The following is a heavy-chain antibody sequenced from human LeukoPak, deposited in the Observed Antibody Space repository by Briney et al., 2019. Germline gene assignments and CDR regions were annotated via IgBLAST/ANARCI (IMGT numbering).Heavy chain of an antibody. Sequence: ASVTVTCKVSGLTLADLSRHWVRQAPGKGLEWVGGFDRKNGDTIYAQRFRGRVTLTEDTSTGTAYMDPSSLSADDTAVYYCATGVYCATTTCPGYQHYYYFIDVWGKGTTVTVSS. CDR2: FDRKNGDT. J-gene: IGHJ6*03. V-gene: IGHV1-24*01. CDR1: GLTLADLS. CDR3: ATGVYCATTTCPGYQHYYYFIDV. D-gene: IGHD2-21*01.